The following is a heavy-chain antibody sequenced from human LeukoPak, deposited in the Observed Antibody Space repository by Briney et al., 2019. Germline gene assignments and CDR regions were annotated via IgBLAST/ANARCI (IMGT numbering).Heavy chain of an antibody. J-gene: IGHJ3*02. V-gene: IGHV3-48*04. Sequence: GGSLRLSCAASGFTFSSYSMNWVRQVPGKGLEWVSYITSSSSTIYADSVKGRFTISRDNAKNSLYLQMNSLRVEDTAVYYCARDSSWAFDIWGQGTMVTVSS. CDR2: ITSSSSTI. CDR1: GFTFSSYS. CDR3: ARDSSWAFDI. D-gene: IGHD6-6*01.